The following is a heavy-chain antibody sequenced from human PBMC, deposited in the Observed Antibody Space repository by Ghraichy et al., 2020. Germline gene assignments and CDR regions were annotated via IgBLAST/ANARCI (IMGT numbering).Heavy chain of an antibody. Sequence: ASVKVSCKASGYTFTGYYMHWVRQAPGQGLEWMGWINPNSGGTNYAQKFQGRVTMTRDTSISTAYMELSRLRSDETAVYYCAREFYGTASYLFRVNWFDPWGQGTLVTVSS. D-gene: IGHD3-10*01. CDR1: GYTFTGYY. J-gene: IGHJ5*02. CDR2: INPNSGGT. V-gene: IGHV1-2*02. CDR3: AREFYGTASYLFRVNWFDP.